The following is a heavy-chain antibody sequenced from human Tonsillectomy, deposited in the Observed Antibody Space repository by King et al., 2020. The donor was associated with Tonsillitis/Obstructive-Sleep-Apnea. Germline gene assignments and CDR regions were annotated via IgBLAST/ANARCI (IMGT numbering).Heavy chain of an antibody. J-gene: IGHJ3*02. CDR2: TRNKAISYTT. D-gene: IGHD5-12*01. CDR1: GFTFSDHY. CDR3: ARDTAGYSGYPGAFDI. Sequence: VQLVESGGGLVQPGGSLRLSCAASGFTFSDHYMDWVRQAPGKGLEWVGRTRNKAISYTTEYAASVKGRFTISRDDSKNSLYLQMNSLKTEDTAVYYCARDTAGYSGYPGAFDIWGQGTMVTVSS. V-gene: IGHV3-72*01.